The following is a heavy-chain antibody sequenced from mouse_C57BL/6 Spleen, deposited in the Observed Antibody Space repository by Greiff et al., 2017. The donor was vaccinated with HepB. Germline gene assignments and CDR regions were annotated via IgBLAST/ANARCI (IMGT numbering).Heavy chain of an antibody. CDR3: ARGTTVVANYFDY. V-gene: IGHV1-50*01. CDR1: GYTFTSYW. D-gene: IGHD1-1*01. J-gene: IGHJ2*01. CDR2: IDPSDSYT. Sequence: QVHVKQPGAELVKPGASVKLSCKASGYTFTSYWMQWVKQRPGQGLEWIGEIDPSDSYTNYNQKFKGKATLTVDTSSSTAYMQHSSLTSEDSAVYYCARGTTVVANYFDYWGQGTTLTVSS.